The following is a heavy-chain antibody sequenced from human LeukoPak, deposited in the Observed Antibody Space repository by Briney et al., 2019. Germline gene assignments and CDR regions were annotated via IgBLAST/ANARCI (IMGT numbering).Heavy chain of an antibody. D-gene: IGHD3-22*01. V-gene: IGHV4-59*08. Sequence: SETLSLTCTVSGGSISSYYWSWIRQPPGKGLEWIGYIYYSGSTNYNPSLKSRVTISVDTSKNQFSLKLSSVTAADTAVYYCARHYYDSSGKEVNWYFDLWGRGTLATVSS. CDR3: ARHYYDSSGKEVNWYFDL. J-gene: IGHJ2*01. CDR1: GGSISSYY. CDR2: IYYSGST.